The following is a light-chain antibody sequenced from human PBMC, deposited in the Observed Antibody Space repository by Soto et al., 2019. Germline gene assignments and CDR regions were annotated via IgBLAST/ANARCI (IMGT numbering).Light chain of an antibody. V-gene: IGKV3D-15*01. CDR1: QSVSTN. CDR3: HSYDKWPPGT. Sequence: EIVMTQFPATLSESPGERVTLSCRASQSVSTNVAWYQQKPGEAPRRLIFDASARAVDIPGRFSGSVPGTEFTLTISSLQPEDFAVYFCHSYDKWPPGTFGQWTKVEIK. J-gene: IGKJ1*01. CDR2: DAS.